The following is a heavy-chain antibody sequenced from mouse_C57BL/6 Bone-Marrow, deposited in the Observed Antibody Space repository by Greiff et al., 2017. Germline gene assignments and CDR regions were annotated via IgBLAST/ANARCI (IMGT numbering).Heavy chain of an antibody. J-gene: IGHJ1*03. CDR2: IHPNSGST. CDR3: ARWTRYYDGSRWYFDV. Sequence: QVQLQQPGAELVKPGASVKLSCKASGYTFTSYWMHWVKQRPGQGLEWIGMIHPNSGSTNYNEKFKSKATLTVDKSSSTAYMQLSSLTSEDSAVYYGARWTRYYDGSRWYFDVWGTGTTVTVSS. CDR1: GYTFTSYW. D-gene: IGHD1-1*01. V-gene: IGHV1-64*01.